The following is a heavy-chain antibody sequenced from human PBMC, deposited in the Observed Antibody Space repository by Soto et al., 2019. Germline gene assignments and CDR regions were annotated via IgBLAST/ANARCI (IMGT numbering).Heavy chain of an antibody. CDR3: ARSVEEPAVTTPVY. Sequence: PSETLSLTCTVSGGSISSSSYYWGWIRQPPGKGLEWIGSIYYSGSTYYNPSLKSRVTISVDTSKNQFSLKLSSVTAADTAVYYCARSVEEPAVTTPVYWGQGTLVTVSS. CDR2: IYYSGST. J-gene: IGHJ4*02. CDR1: GGSISSSSYY. D-gene: IGHD4-4*01. V-gene: IGHV4-39*01.